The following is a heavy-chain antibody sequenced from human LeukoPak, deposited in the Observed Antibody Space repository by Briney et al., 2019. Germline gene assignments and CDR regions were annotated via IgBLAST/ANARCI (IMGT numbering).Heavy chain of an antibody. CDR2: ITPILGIA. CDR3: ARDPTSGAPVNWFDP. V-gene: IGHV1-69*04. J-gene: IGHJ5*02. D-gene: IGHD3-16*01. Sequence: GASVKVSCKASGGTFSSYAISWVRQAPGQGLEWMGRITPILGIANYAQKFQGRVTITADKSTSTAYMELSSLRSEDTAVYYCARDPTSGAPVNWFDPWGQGTLVTVSS. CDR1: GGTFSSYA.